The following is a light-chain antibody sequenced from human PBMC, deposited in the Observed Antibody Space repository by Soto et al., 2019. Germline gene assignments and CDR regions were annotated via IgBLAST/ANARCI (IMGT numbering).Light chain of an antibody. J-gene: IGLJ2*01. CDR2: NNY. CDR3: AAWDDGLKVL. V-gene: IGLV1-44*01. CDR1: ISNIGTNS. Sequence: QSVLTQPPSASVTPVQSVTISCSGSISNIGTNSVNWYQQLPGMAPKLLVYNNYQRPSGVPDRFSGSKSGTSASLVISGVQSEDEADYYCAAWDDGLKVLFGGGSKLTVL.